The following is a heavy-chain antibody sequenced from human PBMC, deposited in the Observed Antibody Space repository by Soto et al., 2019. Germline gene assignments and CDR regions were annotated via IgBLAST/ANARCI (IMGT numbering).Heavy chain of an antibody. Sequence: QVQLVESGGGVVQPGRSLRLSCAAYGFTFNSYGIHWVRQAPGKGLEWVAVISHDGSKTNYADSVKGRVTISRDNSKDTVYLQMNSLRAEDTAVYYCAKDTYYYSSRGYYVFDSWGQGTLVTVS. CDR1: GFTFNSYG. CDR3: AKDTYYYSSRGYYVFDS. V-gene: IGHV3-30*18. CDR2: ISHDGSKT. D-gene: IGHD3-22*01. J-gene: IGHJ4*02.